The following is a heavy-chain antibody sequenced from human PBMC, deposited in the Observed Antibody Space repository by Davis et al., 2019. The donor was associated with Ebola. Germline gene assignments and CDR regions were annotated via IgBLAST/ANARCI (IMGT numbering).Heavy chain of an antibody. J-gene: IGHJ6*04. Sequence: PGGSLRLSCAASGFTFSSYAMSWVRQAPGKGLEWVSAISGSGDSTYYADSVKGRFTISRDNSKNTLYLQMNSLRAEDTAVYYCAKYRGLDVYSGMDVWGKGTTVTVSS. D-gene: IGHD1-26*01. CDR2: ISGSGDST. CDR3: AKYRGLDVYSGMDV. V-gene: IGHV3-23*01. CDR1: GFTFSSYA.